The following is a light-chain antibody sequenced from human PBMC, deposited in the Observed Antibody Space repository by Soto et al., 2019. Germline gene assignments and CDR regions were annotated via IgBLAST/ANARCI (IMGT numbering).Light chain of an antibody. CDR1: QSISSY. CDR2: AAS. Sequence: DIQMTQSPSSLSASVGDIVTITCRASQSISSYLNWYQQKPGKAPKLLIYAASSLQSGVPSRFSDSGSGTDFTLTISSLQPEDLAVYYCQQSNYIPWKFGQGTKVDIK. J-gene: IGKJ1*01. CDR3: QQSNYIPWK. V-gene: IGKV1-39*01.